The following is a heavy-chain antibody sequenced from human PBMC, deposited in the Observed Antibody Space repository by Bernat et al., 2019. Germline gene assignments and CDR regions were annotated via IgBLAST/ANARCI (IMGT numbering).Heavy chain of an antibody. CDR3: ARDWGVD. J-gene: IGHJ4*02. CDR1: GFTFSSYW. V-gene: IGHV3-7*01. D-gene: IGHD3-10*01. CDR2: IKQDGSEK. Sequence: VQLVESGGGLVQPGGSLRLSCAASGFTFSSYWKSWVRQAPGKGLEWVANIKQDGSEKYYVDSVKGRFTISRDNAKNSLYLQMNSLRAEDTAVYYCARDWGVDWGQGTLVTVSS.